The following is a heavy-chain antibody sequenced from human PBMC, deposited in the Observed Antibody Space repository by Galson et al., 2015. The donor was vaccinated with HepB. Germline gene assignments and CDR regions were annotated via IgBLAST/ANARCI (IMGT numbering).Heavy chain of an antibody. D-gene: IGHD6-13*01. Sequence: SLRLSCAASGFTVSSNYMSWVRQAPGKGLEWVSVIYSGGSTYYADPVKGRFTISRDNSKNTLYLQMNSLRAEDTAVYYCARRGIISGSWYWYFDLWGRGTLVTVSS. CDR1: GFTVSSNY. CDR2: IYSGGST. V-gene: IGHV3-53*01. CDR3: ARRGIISGSWYWYFDL. J-gene: IGHJ2*01.